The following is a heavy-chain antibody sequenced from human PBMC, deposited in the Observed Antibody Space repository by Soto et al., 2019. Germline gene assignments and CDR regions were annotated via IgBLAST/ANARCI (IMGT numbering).Heavy chain of an antibody. D-gene: IGHD2-2*01. Sequence: QPPGDGLAWRGRLYYSGSTYDNPSLKSRVTISVDASKNQFSLKLSSVTAADTAVYFFSQAEDGIRAVRSVSAFLLNRSSDL. J-gene: IGHJ2*01. V-gene: IGHV4-39*01. CDR3: SQAEDGIRAVRSVSAFLLNRSSDL. CDR2: LYYSGST.